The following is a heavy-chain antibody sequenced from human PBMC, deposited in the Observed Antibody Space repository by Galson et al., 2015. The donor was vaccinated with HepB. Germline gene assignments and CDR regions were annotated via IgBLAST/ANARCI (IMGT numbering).Heavy chain of an antibody. D-gene: IGHD1-26*01. J-gene: IGHJ4*02. CDR3: ARGGGGSYPDY. Sequence: SLRLSCAASGFTFSSYSMNWVRQAPGKGLEWVSSISSSSSYIYYADSVKGRFTISRDNAKNPLYLQMNSLRAEDTAVYYCARGGGGSYPDYWGQGTLVTVSS. V-gene: IGHV3-21*01. CDR2: ISSSSSYI. CDR1: GFTFSSYS.